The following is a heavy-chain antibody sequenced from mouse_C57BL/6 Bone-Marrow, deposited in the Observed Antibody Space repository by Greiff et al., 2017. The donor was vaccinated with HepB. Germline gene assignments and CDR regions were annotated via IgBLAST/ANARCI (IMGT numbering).Heavy chain of an antibody. CDR2: IYPRDGST. V-gene: IGHV1-85*01. CDR1: GYTFTSYD. CDR3: AREEIYYYGSSPPWFAY. J-gene: IGHJ3*01. D-gene: IGHD1-1*01. Sequence: VQLQQSGPELVKPGASVKLSCKASGYTFTSYDINWVKQRPGQGLEWIGWIYPRDGSTKYNEKFKGKATLTVDTSSSTAYMELHSLTSEDSAVYCCAREEIYYYGSSPPWFAYWGQGTLVTVSA.